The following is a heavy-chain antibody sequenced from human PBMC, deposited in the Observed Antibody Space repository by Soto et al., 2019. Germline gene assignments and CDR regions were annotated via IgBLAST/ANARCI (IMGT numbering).Heavy chain of an antibody. Sequence: EVQVLESGGGLVQPGGSLILSCATSGFTFSNFPMSWGRQAPGKGLEWVSEISRSGDITYYADSVKGRFTISRDNSKNTLYLQMNSLRAEDTALYYCAKGGHFDYWGQGTLGTVSS. CDR1: GFTFSNFP. J-gene: IGHJ4*02. CDR3: AKGGHFDY. CDR2: ISRSGDIT. D-gene: IGHD5-12*01. V-gene: IGHV3-23*01.